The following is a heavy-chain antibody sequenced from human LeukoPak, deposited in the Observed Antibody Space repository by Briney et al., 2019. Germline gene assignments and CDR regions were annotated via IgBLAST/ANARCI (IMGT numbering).Heavy chain of an antibody. CDR3: AKVLTPYSNSPLDY. D-gene: IGHD4-11*01. CDR1: GFTFSSYA. V-gene: IGHV3-23*01. J-gene: IGHJ4*02. CDR2: ISGSGGST. Sequence: GGSLRLSCAASGFTFSSYAMSWVRQAPGKGLEWVSAISGSGGSTYYADSVKGRFTVSRDNSNTLHLQMNSLRPEDTAVYYCAKVLTPYSNSPLDYWGQGTLVTVSS.